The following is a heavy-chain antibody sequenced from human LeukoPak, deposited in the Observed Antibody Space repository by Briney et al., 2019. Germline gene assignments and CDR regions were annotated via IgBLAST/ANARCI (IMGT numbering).Heavy chain of an antibody. D-gene: IGHD3-22*01. CDR1: GGTFSSYT. CDR3: ARSNYYDNWFDP. CDR2: IIPILGLA. V-gene: IGHV1-69*02. Sequence: HGSSVKVSCKASGGTFSSYTISWVRQAPGQGLEWMGRIIPILGLANYAQKFQGRVTITADKSTSTAYMELSSLRSEDTAVYYCARSNYYDNWFDPWGQGTLVTVSS. J-gene: IGHJ5*02.